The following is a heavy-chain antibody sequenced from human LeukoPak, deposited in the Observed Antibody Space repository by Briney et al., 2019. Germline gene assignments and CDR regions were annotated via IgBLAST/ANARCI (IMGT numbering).Heavy chain of an antibody. V-gene: IGHV3-23*01. CDR1: GFTLRTYA. D-gene: IGHD1-26*01. J-gene: IGHJ3*01. CDR2: ISGSGDNK. CDR3: ANDVCGNYCSFDV. Sequence: QTGGSLRLSCAASGFTLRTYAMSWVRQAPGKGLEWVAGISGSGDNKYYADSAKGRFTISRDNSKNTVYLQMNSLRAEDTALYYCANDVCGNYCSFDVWGQGTMVTVSS.